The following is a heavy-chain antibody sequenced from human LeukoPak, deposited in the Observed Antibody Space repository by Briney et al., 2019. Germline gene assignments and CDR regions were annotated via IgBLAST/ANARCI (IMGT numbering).Heavy chain of an antibody. D-gene: IGHD3-16*01. Sequence: GGSLRLSCAASGFTFSDTWMHWVRQAPGEGLVWVSRIRSDGSDTRYAESVKGRFTISRDNSKNTLYLQMNSLRAEDTAVYYCAKDPSQGVNYFDYWGQGTLVTVSS. V-gene: IGHV3-74*01. CDR1: GFTFSDTW. CDR2: IRSDGSDT. CDR3: AKDPSQGVNYFDY. J-gene: IGHJ4*02.